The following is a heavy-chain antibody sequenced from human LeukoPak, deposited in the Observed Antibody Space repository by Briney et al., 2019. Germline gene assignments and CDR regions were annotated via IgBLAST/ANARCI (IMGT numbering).Heavy chain of an antibody. V-gene: IGHV3-23*01. CDR2: ISGSGYST. CDR3: ARKPIAAREYYFDY. CDR1: GFTFSSYA. Sequence: GGSLRLSCAASGFTFSSYALSWVRQAPGKGLEWVSAISGSGYSTYYADSVKGRFTISRDNSKNTLYLQMNSLRAEDTAVYYCARKPIAAREYYFDYWGQGTLVTVSS. J-gene: IGHJ4*02. D-gene: IGHD6-6*01.